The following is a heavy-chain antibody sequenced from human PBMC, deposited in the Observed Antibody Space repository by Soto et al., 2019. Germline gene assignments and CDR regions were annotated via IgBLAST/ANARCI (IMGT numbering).Heavy chain of an antibody. CDR3: AKSLRWMITPPPFDP. V-gene: IGHV3-30*18. J-gene: IGHJ5*02. Sequence: QVQLVESGGGVVQPGRSLTLSCAAAGFTFSSYGMHWVRQAPAQGLERVAVISYDGTNKYYADSVKGRFTISRDNSKNTLYLQMNSLRAADTAVYYCAKSLRWMITPPPFDPWGQGTLVTVSS. CDR1: GFTFSSYG. CDR2: ISYDGTNK. D-gene: IGHD3-16*01.